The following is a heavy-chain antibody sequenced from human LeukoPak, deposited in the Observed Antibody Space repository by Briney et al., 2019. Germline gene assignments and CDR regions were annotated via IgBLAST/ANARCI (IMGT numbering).Heavy chain of an antibody. V-gene: IGHV4-59*01. J-gene: IGHJ3*02. CDR2: IYYSRST. D-gene: IGHD2-21*02. Sequence: SETLSLTCTVSGGSISSYSWSWIRQPPGKGLEWIGYIYYSRSTNYNPSLKSRVTISVDTSKNQFSLKLSSVTAADTAVYYCASLAYCGGDRPCAFNIWGQGTMVTVSS. CDR3: ASLAYCGGDRPCAFNI. CDR1: GGSISSYS.